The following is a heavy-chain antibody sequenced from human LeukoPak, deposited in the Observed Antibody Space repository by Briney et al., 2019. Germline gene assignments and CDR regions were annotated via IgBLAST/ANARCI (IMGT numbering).Heavy chain of an antibody. D-gene: IGHD3-10*01. J-gene: IGHJ4*02. Sequence: GGSLRLSCAASGFTFSSYEMNWVRQAPGKGLEWVSYISSSGSTIYYADSVKGRFTISRDNAKNSLYLQMHSLRAEDTAVYYCAIDGGDIDYWGQGTLVTVSS. V-gene: IGHV3-48*03. CDR2: ISSSGSTI. CDR3: AIDGGDIDY. CDR1: GFTFSSYE.